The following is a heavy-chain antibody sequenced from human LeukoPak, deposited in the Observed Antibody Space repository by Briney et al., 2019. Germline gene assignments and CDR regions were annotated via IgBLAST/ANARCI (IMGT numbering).Heavy chain of an antibody. CDR1: GFTFSSYS. V-gene: IGHV3-21*01. D-gene: IGHD5-12*01. CDR3: ARGSGYDWRTSYYYYYYMDV. J-gene: IGHJ6*03. Sequence: PGGSLRLSCAASGFTFSSYSMNWVRQAPGKGLEWVSSISSSSSYIYYADSVKGRFTISRDNAKNSLYLQMNSLRAEDTAVYYCARGSGYDWRTSYYYYYYMDVWGKGTTVTVSS. CDR2: ISSSSSYI.